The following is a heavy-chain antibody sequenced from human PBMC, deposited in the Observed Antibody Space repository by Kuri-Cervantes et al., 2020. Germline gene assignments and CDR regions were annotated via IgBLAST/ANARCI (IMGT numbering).Heavy chain of an antibody. CDR3: ARGNDFWFRRTTNWFDP. V-gene: IGHV4-34*01. CDR1: GGSFSGHY. CDR2: INHSGST. D-gene: IGHD3-3*01. J-gene: IGHJ5*02. Sequence: SQTLSLTCAVYGGSFSGHYWSWIRQPPGKGLEWIGEINHSGSTNYNPSLKSRVTISVDTSKNQFSLKLSSVTAADTAVYYCARGNDFWFRRTTNWFDPWGQGTLVTVSS.